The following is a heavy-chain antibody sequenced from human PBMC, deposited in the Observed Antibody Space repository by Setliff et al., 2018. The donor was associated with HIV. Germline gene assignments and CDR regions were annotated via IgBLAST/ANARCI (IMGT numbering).Heavy chain of an antibody. V-gene: IGHV1-46*01. CDR1: ASRYSFTAYN. D-gene: IGHD3-22*01. J-gene: IGHJ4*02. Sequence: GASVKVSCKASASRYSFTAYNMHWVRQAPGQGLEWMGIINPFGGTTTYAQKFQGRVTMTSDTSTNTVYMDLSSLRSDDTALYFCARRVSYASSGYPLGYWGQGTQVTVSS. CDR3: ARRVSYASSGYPLGY. CDR2: INPFGGTT.